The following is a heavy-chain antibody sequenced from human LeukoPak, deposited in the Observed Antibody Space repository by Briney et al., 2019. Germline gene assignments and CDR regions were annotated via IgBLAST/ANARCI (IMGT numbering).Heavy chain of an antibody. D-gene: IGHD5-12*01. CDR2: INPSGGST. Sequence: ASVKVSCKASGYTFTSYYMHWVRQAPGQGLEWMGIINPSGGSTSYAQKFQGRVTMTRDTSTSTVYMELSSLGSEDTAVYYCARDRGRYSGYEPFDYWGQGTLVTVSS. CDR3: ARDRGRYSGYEPFDY. V-gene: IGHV1-46*01. J-gene: IGHJ4*02. CDR1: GYTFTSYY.